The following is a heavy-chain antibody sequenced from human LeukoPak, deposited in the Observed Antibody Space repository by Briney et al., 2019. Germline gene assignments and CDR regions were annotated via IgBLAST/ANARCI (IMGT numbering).Heavy chain of an antibody. CDR2: INHSGST. CDR1: GGSISSSSYY. V-gene: IGHV4-39*07. J-gene: IGHJ4*02. D-gene: IGHD6-19*01. CDR3: ARGGYSSGWYVGY. Sequence: SETLSLTCTVSGGSISSSSYYWGWIRQPPGKGLEWIGEINHSGSTNYNPSLKSRVTISVDTSKNQFSLKLSSVTAADTAVYYCARGGYSSGWYVGYWGQGTLVTVSS.